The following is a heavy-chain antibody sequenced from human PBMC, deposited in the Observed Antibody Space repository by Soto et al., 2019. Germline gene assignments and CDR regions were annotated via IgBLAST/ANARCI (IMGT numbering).Heavy chain of an antibody. CDR1: GYAFTTYG. J-gene: IGHJ4*02. D-gene: IGHD1-1*01. Sequence: QVHLVQSGAEVKKPGASVKVSCKGSGYAFTTYGITWVRQAPGQGLEWMGWISAHNGNSNYAQKLQGRVTVTRDTSTSTAYMELRSLRSVDTAVYYCARGRYGDYWGQGALVTVSS. CDR2: ISAHNGNS. V-gene: IGHV1-18*01. CDR3: ARGRYGDY.